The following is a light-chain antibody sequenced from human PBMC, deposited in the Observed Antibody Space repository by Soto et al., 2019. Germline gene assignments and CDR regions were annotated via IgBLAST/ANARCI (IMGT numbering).Light chain of an antibody. CDR3: SSYTSSSPLDVV. Sequence: QSALTQPASVSGSPGQSVTISCTGTSSDVGIYKYVSWYQQHPGKVPKLIIYGVSNRPSGVSNRFSGSESGNTASLTISGLQAEDEADYYCSSYTSSSPLDVVFGGGTKVTVL. CDR2: GVS. J-gene: IGLJ2*01. V-gene: IGLV2-14*01. CDR1: SSDVGIYKY.